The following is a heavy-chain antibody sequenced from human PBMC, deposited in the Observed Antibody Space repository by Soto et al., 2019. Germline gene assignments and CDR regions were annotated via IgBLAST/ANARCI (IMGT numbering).Heavy chain of an antibody. CDR2: IYYSGST. D-gene: IGHD2-21*01. J-gene: IGHJ4*02. V-gene: IGHV4-59*01. CDR1: GGSISSYY. CDR3: ARGGGRLPPMVFDY. Sequence: SETLSLTCTVSGGSISSYYWSWIRQPPGKGLEWIGYIYYSGSTNYNPSLKSRVTISVDTSKNQFSLKLSSVTAADTAVYYCARGGGRLPPMVFDYWGQGTLVTVSS.